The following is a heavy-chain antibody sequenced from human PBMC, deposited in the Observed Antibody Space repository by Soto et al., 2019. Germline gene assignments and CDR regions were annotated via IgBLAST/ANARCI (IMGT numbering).Heavy chain of an antibody. Sequence: GASVKVSFKTSGGTFSSYAISWGRQAPGQGLEWMGGIIPIFGTANYAQKFQGRVTITADESTSTAYMELSSLRSEDTAVYYCARSWLPDYFDYWGQGTPVTVSS. V-gene: IGHV1-69*13. CDR2: IIPIFGTA. J-gene: IGHJ4*02. CDR3: ARSWLPDYFDY. CDR1: GGTFSSYA. D-gene: IGHD3-22*01.